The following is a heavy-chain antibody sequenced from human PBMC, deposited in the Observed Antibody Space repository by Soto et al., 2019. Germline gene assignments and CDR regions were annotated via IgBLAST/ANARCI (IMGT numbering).Heavy chain of an antibody. CDR2: ITGTTGST. V-gene: IGHV3-23*01. D-gene: IGHD1-26*01. J-gene: IGHJ4*02. CDR1: GFTFSTFA. Sequence: GGSLRLSCAASGFTFSTFAMSWVRQTPGKGPEWVSDITGTTGSTFYADSVKGRFSISRDNSKNTLYLQMDNLRAEDTALYYCAKTSGTYGIGFLDYWGQGTLVTVSS. CDR3: AKTSGTYGIGFLDY.